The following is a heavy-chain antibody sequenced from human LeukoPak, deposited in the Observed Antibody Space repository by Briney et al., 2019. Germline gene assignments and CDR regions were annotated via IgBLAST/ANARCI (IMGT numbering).Heavy chain of an antibody. CDR2: IYYSGST. CDR3: ARSYGSGSYLVDY. V-gene: IGHV4-30-4*01. Sequence: SQTLSLTCSVSGGSISSGDYYWSWIRQPPGKGLEWIGYIYYSGSTYYNPSLKSRITISVDTSKNQFSLKLSSVTAADTAVYYCARSYGSGSYLVDYWGQGTLVTVSS. CDR1: GGSISSGDYY. D-gene: IGHD3-10*01. J-gene: IGHJ4*02.